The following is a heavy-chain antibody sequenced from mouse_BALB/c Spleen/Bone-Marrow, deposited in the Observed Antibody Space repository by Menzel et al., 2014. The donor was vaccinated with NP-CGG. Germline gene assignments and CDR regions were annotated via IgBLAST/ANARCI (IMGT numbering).Heavy chain of an antibody. V-gene: IGHV5-12-1*01. Sequence: EVKLVESGGGLVKPGGSLKLSCAASGFAFSSYDMSWVRQTPEKRLEWVAYISSGGGSTYYPDTVKGRFTISRDNAKNTLYLQMSSLKSEDTAMYYCARHEDGYYDAMDCWGQGTSVTVSS. CDR2: ISSGGGST. D-gene: IGHD2-3*01. CDR3: ARHEDGYYDAMDC. CDR1: GFAFSSYD. J-gene: IGHJ4*01.